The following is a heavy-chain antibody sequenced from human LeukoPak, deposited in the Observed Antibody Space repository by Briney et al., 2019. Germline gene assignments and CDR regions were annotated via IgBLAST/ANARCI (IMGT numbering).Heavy chain of an antibody. CDR3: TSYNCSSTTCYTGGFDY. Sequence: PGGSLRLSCAASGFTFSSYAMSWVRKAPGKGLEWVSAISGSGGSTYYADSVKGRFTISRDNSKNTLYLQMNSLRAEDTAVYYCTSYNCSSTTCYTGGFDYWGQGTLVTVSS. V-gene: IGHV3-23*01. CDR1: GFTFSSYA. CDR2: ISGSGGST. J-gene: IGHJ4*02. D-gene: IGHD2-2*02.